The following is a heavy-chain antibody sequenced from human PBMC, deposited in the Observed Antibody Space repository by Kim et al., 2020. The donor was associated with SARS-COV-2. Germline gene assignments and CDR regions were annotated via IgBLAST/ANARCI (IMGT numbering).Heavy chain of an antibody. D-gene: IGHD3-10*01. V-gene: IGHV4-39*07. CDR2: IDSSGST. J-gene: IGHJ3*01. CDR1: GGSISSYYYY. Sequence: SETLSLTCTVSGGSISSYYYYWGWIRQPPGQGLEWIGHIDSSGSTYYTPALKSRVTISASTYNYQLSLKVTSATAAATAYYYCATVAAGFNYTFGAWGQG. CDR3: ATVAAGFNYTFGA.